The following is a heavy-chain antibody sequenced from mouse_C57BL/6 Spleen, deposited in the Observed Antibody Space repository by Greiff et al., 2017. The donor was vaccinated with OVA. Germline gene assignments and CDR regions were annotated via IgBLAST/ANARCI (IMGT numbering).Heavy chain of an antibody. V-gene: IGHV6-3*01. CDR2: IRLKSDNYAT. CDR1: GFTFSNYW. Sequence: EVMLVESGGGLVQPGGSMKLSCVASGFTFSNYWMNWVRQSPEKGLEWVAQIRLKSDNYATHYAESVKGRFTISRDDSKSSVYLQMNNLRAEDTGIYYCTGSGYYYGSSYEAMDYWGQGTSVTVSS. D-gene: IGHD1-1*01. J-gene: IGHJ4*01. CDR3: TGSGYYYGSSYEAMDY.